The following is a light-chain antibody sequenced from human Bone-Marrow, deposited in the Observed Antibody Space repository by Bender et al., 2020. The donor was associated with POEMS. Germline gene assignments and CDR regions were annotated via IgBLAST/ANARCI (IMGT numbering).Light chain of an antibody. CDR2: EAN. J-gene: IGLJ2*01. CDR3: TSYAGNFNLV. V-gene: IGLV2-8*01. CDR1: SDDVA. Sequence: QSALTQPPSASGSPGQSVTLSCTGVSDDVAWYQQYPGTAPKLAIYEANKRPSGVPDRFSGSKSGNTASLTVSGLQGDDEAEYFCTSYAGNFNLVFGGGTKLTVL.